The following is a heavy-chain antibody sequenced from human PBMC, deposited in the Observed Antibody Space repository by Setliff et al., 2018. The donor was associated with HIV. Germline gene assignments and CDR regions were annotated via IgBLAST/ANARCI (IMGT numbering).Heavy chain of an antibody. CDR3: ARAVQLGYFDY. Sequence: PSETLSLTCTVSGGSISSSSYYWGWIRQPPGKGLEWIGSIYYSGSTYYNPSLKSRVTISVDTSKNQFSLELSSVTAADTAVYYCARAVQLGYFDYWGQGTLVTVSS. D-gene: IGHD6-6*01. CDR2: IYYSGST. V-gene: IGHV4-39*07. J-gene: IGHJ4*02. CDR1: GGSISSSSYY.